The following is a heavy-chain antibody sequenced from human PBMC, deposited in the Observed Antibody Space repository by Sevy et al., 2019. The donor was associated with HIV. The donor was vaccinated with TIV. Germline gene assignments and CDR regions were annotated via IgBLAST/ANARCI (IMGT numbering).Heavy chain of an antibody. D-gene: IGHD4-17*01. V-gene: IGHV3-23*01. CDR1: GFTFSSYA. J-gene: IGHJ4*02. CDR2: IIGSGGRT. Sequence: GGSLGLSCAASGFTFSSYAMSWVRQSPGKGLEWVSCIIGSGGRTYYAESVKGRFTISRDNAKNTLYLQMNNLRAEDTAVYYCAKDGHDYGDFYFNYWGQGTLVTVSS. CDR3: AKDGHDYGDFYFNY.